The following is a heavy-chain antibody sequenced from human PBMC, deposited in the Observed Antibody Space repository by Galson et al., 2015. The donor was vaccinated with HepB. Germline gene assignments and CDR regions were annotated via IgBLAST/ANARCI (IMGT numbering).Heavy chain of an antibody. D-gene: IGHD1-14*01. J-gene: IGHJ5*02. CDR1: GFTFSTSW. V-gene: IGHV3-7*01. Sequence: SLRLSCAASGFTFSTSWMSWVRQAPGRGPEWVANINEDGSAKDYVDSVKGRFTISRDNAKNSLYLQMNSLRAEDTALYYCVRDTGTWGQGTLVTVSS. CDR2: INEDGSAK. CDR3: VRDTGT.